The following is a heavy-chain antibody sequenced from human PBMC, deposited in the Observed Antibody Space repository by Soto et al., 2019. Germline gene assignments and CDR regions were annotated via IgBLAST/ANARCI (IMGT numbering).Heavy chain of an antibody. V-gene: IGHV3-23*01. CDR3: AKDRNPLVVPASSVDY. Sequence: GGSLRHSCGASGFTFRSYDMRWVRQAPGKGLEWVSAIRGSGGSTYYASSVKGRFTITRDTSKNTLYLQMNILRAEDTAVYYCAKDRNPLVVPASSVDYWGQGTLVTVSS. CDR1: GFTFRSYD. CDR2: IRGSGGST. J-gene: IGHJ4*02. D-gene: IGHD2-2*01.